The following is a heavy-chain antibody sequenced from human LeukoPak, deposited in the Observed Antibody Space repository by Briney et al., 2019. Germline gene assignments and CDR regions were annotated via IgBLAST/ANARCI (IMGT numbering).Heavy chain of an antibody. D-gene: IGHD1-7*01. J-gene: IGHJ4*02. CDR3: ARFSNYQYNWNYGSTAYFDY. V-gene: IGHV4-59*01. CDR1: GGSISSYY. CDR2: IYYSGST. Sequence: SETLSLTCTVSGGSISSYYWSWIRQPPGKGLEWIGYIYYSGSTNYNPSLKSRVTISVDTSTNQFSLKLSSVTAADTAVYYCARFSNYQYNWNYGSTAYFDYWGQGTLVTVSS.